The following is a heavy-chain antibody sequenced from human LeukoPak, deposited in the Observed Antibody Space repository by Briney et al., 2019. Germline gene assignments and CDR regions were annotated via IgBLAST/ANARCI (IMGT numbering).Heavy chain of an antibody. Sequence: GSLRLSCAASGFTFSTYSMHWVRQAPGKGLEWVSYISSSGSTIYYADSVKGRFTISRDNAKNSLYLQMNSLRAEDTAVYYCARRGGYYYDSSGYYYRRPLDYWGQGTLVTVSS. CDR3: ARRGGYYYDSSGYYYRRPLDY. CDR1: GFTFSTYS. J-gene: IGHJ4*02. D-gene: IGHD3-22*01. CDR2: ISSSGSTI. V-gene: IGHV3-48*04.